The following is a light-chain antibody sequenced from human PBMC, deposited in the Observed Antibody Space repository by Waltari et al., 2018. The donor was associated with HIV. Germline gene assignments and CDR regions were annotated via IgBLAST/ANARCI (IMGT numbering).Light chain of an antibody. J-gene: IGKJ2*01. CDR3: QQYDGSPT. CDR2: NTF. Sequence: VLTQSPGTLSSSPGERATLSCRASHNITSRYLAWYQQIPGQAPRLLIYNTFDRAAGIPDRFSGSGSGADFTLTISRLEPEDSAVYHCQQYDGSPTFGLGTKLEIK. V-gene: IGKV3-20*01. CDR1: HNITSRY.